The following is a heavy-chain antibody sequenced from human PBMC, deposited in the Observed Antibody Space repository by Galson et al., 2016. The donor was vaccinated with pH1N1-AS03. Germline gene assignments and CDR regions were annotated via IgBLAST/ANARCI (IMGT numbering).Heavy chain of an antibody. CDR1: GYSFTNYW. CDR3: ARGYSGFGFVY. CDR2: FDPSDSHT. J-gene: IGHJ4*02. D-gene: IGHD5-12*01. Sequence: QSGAEVKKPGESLRISCKGSGYSFTNYWINRVRQMPGKGLEWMGRFDPSDSHTSYSPSFQGHVTFSADKSINTAYLQWSSLKSSDTAIYYCARGYSGFGFVYWGQGTLVTVS. V-gene: IGHV5-10-1*01.